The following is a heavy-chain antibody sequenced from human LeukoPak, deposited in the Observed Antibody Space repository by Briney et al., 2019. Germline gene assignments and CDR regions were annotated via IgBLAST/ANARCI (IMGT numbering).Heavy chain of an antibody. J-gene: IGHJ3*02. CDR3: AKDSSSSFDAFDI. Sequence: GGSLRLSCAASGFTFSSYEMNWVRQAPGRGLEWVSAISGSGGSTYYADSVKGRFTISRDNSKNTLYLQMNSLRAEDTAVYYCAKDSSSSFDAFDIWGQGTMVTVSS. CDR2: ISGSGGST. D-gene: IGHD6-6*01. CDR1: GFTFSSYE. V-gene: IGHV3-23*01.